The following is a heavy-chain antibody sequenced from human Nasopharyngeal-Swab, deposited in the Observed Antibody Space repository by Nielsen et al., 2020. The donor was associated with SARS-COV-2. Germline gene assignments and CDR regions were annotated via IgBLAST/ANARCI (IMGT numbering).Heavy chain of an antibody. D-gene: IGHD2-15*01. Sequence: GESLKISCAASGFSVGTNYMSWVRQAPGKGPEWVSVIYYDGTTYYADSVKGRFTISRDNSRNTLYLQMTSLRVEDTALYYCTRDSRDCDADVCYWGGADYWGQGTLVTVSS. V-gene: IGHV3-53*01. J-gene: IGHJ4*02. CDR1: GFSVGTNY. CDR3: TRDSRDCDADVCYWGGADY. CDR2: IYYDGTT.